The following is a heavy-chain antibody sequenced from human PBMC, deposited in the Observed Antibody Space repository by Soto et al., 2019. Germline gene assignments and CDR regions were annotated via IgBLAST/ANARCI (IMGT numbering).Heavy chain of an antibody. J-gene: IGHJ3*02. V-gene: IGHV4-59*01. CDR2: VYYSGTT. CDR1: NGSISTYY. CDR3: SGRPHLSXXTGDCTCDI. D-gene: IGHD2-21*02. Sequence: PSETLSLTCTVSNGSISTYYGSWVRQAPGKGLEWIGYVYYSGTTNSNPPLKSRVTISVDTSKNQFSLKWKSVTAADTAVYYCSGRPHLSXXTGDCTCDIWGHGTMVTVSS.